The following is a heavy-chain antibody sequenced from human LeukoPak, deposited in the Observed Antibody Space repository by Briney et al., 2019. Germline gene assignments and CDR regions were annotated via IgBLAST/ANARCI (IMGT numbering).Heavy chain of an antibody. V-gene: IGHV4-59*01. CDR3: ARRYGEGK. D-gene: IGHD3-10*01. CDR1: GGSISSYY. Sequence: SETLSLTCTVSGGSISSYYWSWIRQPPGKGLEWIGYIYYSGSTSYNPSLKSRVTISVDTSKNQFSLKLSSVTAADTAVYYCARRYGEGKWGQGTLVTVSS. J-gene: IGHJ4*02. CDR2: IYYSGST.